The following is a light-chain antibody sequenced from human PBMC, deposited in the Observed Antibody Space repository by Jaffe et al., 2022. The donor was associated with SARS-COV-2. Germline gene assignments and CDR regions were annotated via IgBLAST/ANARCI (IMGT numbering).Light chain of an antibody. CDR2: EVS. CDR3: SSYAGSDNLV. J-gene: IGLJ3*02. Sequence: QSALTQPPSASGSPGQSVTISCTGTSGDVGGYNYVSWYQKHPGKAPKLMIYEVSKRPSGVPDRFSGSKSGNTASLTVSGLQAEDEADYYCSSYAGSDNLVFGGGTKLTVL. CDR1: SGDVGGYNY. V-gene: IGLV2-8*01.